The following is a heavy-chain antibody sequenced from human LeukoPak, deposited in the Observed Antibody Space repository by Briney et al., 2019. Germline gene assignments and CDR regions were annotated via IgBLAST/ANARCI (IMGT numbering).Heavy chain of an antibody. J-gene: IGHJ3*02. V-gene: IGHV3-30*02. CDR1: GFTFSSYG. CDR3: AKEGGYSYGFGIGDDALDI. D-gene: IGHD5-18*01. CDR2: IQYDGNNK. Sequence: GGSLRLSCAASGFTFSSYGMHWVRQAPGKGLEWVTSIQYDGNNKYYADSVKGRFSISRYNPNNTLFLQMNSLRAEDTAVYYCAKEGGYSYGFGIGDDALDIWGQGTMVTVSS.